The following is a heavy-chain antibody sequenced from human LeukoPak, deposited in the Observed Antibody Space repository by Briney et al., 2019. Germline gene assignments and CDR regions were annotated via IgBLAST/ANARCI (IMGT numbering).Heavy chain of an antibody. CDR1: GFTFSSYA. V-gene: IGHV3-23*01. Sequence: PGGSLRLSCAASGFTFSSYAMSWVRQAPGKGLEWVSAISGSGGSTYYADSVKGRFTISRDNSKNTLYLQMNSLRAEDTAVYYCAKDRADYSVPYWFDPWGQGTLVTVSS. CDR2: ISGSGGST. CDR3: AKDRADYSVPYWFDP. J-gene: IGHJ5*02. D-gene: IGHD4-11*01.